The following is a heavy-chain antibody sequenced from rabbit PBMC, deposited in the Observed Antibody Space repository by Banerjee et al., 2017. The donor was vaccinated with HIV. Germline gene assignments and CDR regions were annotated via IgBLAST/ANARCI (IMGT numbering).Heavy chain of an antibody. V-gene: IGHV1S45*01. CDR2: INTGSGST. Sequence: QEQLEESGGDLVKPGASLTLTCTASGFSFSSNAMCWVRQAPGKGLEWIGCINTGSGSTWYASWAKGRFTISKTSSTTVTLQVTSLTAADTATYFCARDLAGVIGWNFDLWGPGTLVTVS. CDR3: ARDLAGVIGWNFDL. CDR1: GFSFSSNA. D-gene: IGHD4-1*01. J-gene: IGHJ4*01.